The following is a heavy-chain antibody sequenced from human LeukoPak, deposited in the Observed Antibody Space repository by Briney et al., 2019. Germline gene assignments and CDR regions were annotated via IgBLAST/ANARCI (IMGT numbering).Heavy chain of an antibody. V-gene: IGHV4-34*01. CDR1: GGSFSGYY. CDR3: ASPSPALAAAGTYYYYMDV. J-gene: IGHJ6*03. Sequence: SETLSLTCAVYGGSFSGYYWSWIRQPPGKGLEWIGEINHSGRTNYNPSLKSRVTFSVDTSKNQFSLKLSSVTAADTAVYYCASPSPALAAAGTYYYYMDVWGKGTTVTVSS. D-gene: IGHD6-13*01. CDR2: INHSGRT.